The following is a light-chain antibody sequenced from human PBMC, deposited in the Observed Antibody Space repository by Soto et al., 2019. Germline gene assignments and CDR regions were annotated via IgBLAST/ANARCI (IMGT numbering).Light chain of an antibody. J-gene: IGLJ2*01. CDR3: SSYTSSSTPG. CDR1: SSDVGGYNY. V-gene: IGLV2-14*01. Sequence: QSALTQPASVSGSPGQSITISCTGTSSDVGGYNYVSWYQQHPGKAPKLMIYDVSNRPSGVSNRFSGSKSGNTASLTISGLQAEDEADHYCSSYTSSSTPGFGGGTQLTVL. CDR2: DVS.